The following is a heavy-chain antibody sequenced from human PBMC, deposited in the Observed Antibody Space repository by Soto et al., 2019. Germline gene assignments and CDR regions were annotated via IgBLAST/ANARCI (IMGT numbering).Heavy chain of an antibody. CDR2: INHSGST. CDR1: GGSFSGYY. Sequence: SETLSLTCAVYGGSFSGYYWSWIRQPPGKGLEWIGEINHSGSTNYNPSLKSRVTISVDRSKNQFSLKLSSVTAADTAVYYCARAGYCISTSCYGNNWFDPWGQGTLVTVSS. CDR3: ARAGYCISTSCYGNNWFDP. V-gene: IGHV4-34*01. D-gene: IGHD2-2*01. J-gene: IGHJ5*02.